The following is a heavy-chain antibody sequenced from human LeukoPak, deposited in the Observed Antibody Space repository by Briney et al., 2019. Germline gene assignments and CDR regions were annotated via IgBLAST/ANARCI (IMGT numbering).Heavy chain of an antibody. J-gene: IGHJ4*02. V-gene: IGHV3-30*02. D-gene: IGHD3-16*01. CDR1: GFTFSSYG. CDR2: IRYDGSNK. Sequence: GGSLRLSCAASGFTFSSYGMHWVCQAPGKGLEWVAFIRYDGSNKYYADSVKGRFTISRDNSKNTLYLQMNSLRAEDTAVYYCAKDRNDYVWGSFPYYFDYWGQGTLVTVSS. CDR3: AKDRNDYVWGSFPYYFDY.